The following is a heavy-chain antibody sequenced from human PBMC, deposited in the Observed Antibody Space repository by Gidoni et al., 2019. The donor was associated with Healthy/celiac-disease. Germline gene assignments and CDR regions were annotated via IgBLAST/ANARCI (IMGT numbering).Heavy chain of an antibody. Sequence: QVQLQESGPGLVKPSETLSLTCTVSGGSISSYYWSWIRQPPGKGLEWIGYIYYSGSTNYNPSLKSRVTISVDTSKNQFSLKLSSVTAADTAVYYCARDGGASSGWPSYYYGMDVWGQGTTVTVSS. D-gene: IGHD6-19*01. CDR1: GGSISSYY. CDR3: ARDGGASSGWPSYYYGMDV. CDR2: IYYSGST. J-gene: IGHJ6*02. V-gene: IGHV4-59*01.